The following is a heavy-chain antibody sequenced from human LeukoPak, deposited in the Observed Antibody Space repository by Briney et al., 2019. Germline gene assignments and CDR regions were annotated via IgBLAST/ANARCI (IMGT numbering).Heavy chain of an antibody. D-gene: IGHD6-19*01. CDR1: GYTFTSYG. CDR3: AREYSPQWLVPDY. J-gene: IGHJ4*02. V-gene: IGHV1-18*01. CDR2: ISAYNGNT. Sequence: GASVKVSCKASGYTFTSYGITWVRQAPGRGLEWMGWISAYNGNTNYAQKLQGRVTMTTDTSTSTAYMELRSLRSGDTAVYYCAREYSPQWLVPDYWGQGTLVTVSS.